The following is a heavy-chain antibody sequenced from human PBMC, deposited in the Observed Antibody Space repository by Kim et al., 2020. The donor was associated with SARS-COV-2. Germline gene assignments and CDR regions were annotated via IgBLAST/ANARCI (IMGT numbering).Heavy chain of an antibody. CDR3: ASAAAGTRNAFDI. D-gene: IGHD6-13*01. V-gene: IGHV3-74*01. J-gene: IGHJ3*02. Sequence: YAGSVKGRFTISRENAKSTLYLQMNRLRVEDTAVYYCASAAAGTRNAFDIWGQGTMVTVSS.